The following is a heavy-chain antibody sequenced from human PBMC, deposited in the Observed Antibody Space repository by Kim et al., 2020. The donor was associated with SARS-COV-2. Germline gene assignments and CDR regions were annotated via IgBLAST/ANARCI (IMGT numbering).Heavy chain of an antibody. V-gene: IGHV4-34*01. CDR3: ARGQASSSWGFDY. Sequence: SETLSLTCAVYGGSFSGYYWSWIRQPPGKGLEWIGEINHSGSTNYNPSLKSRVTISVDTSKNQFSLKLSSVTAADTAVYYCARGQASSSWGFDYWGQGTLVTVSS. CDR2: INHSGST. CDR1: GGSFSGYY. D-gene: IGHD6-13*01. J-gene: IGHJ4*02.